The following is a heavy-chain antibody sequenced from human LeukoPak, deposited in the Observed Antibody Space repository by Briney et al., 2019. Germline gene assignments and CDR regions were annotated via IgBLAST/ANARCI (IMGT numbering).Heavy chain of an antibody. V-gene: IGHV3-7*01. J-gene: IGHJ4*02. D-gene: IGHD3-22*01. Sequence: GGSLTLSCSASGFTFNKYWMSWIRQLPGQGLEWVANVNQDGTQKYYVDSVKGRFTISRDNAKNSLYLQMNSLRAEDTAVYYCARGLYYDSSGYEPLDYWGQGTLVTVSS. CDR1: GFTFNKYW. CDR2: VNQDGTQK. CDR3: ARGLYYDSSGYEPLDY.